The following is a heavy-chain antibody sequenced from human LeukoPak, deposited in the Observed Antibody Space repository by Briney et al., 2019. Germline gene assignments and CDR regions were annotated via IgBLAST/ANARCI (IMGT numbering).Heavy chain of an antibody. D-gene: IGHD5-18*01. Sequence: SVKVSCKASGGTFSSYAISWVRQAPGHRLEWMGGIIPILGTANYAQKFQGRVTITADESTSTAYMELSSLRSEDTAVYYCARDTQHDTAMGNDYWGQGTLVTVSS. CDR3: ARDTQHDTAMGNDY. CDR1: GGTFSSYA. CDR2: IIPILGTA. V-gene: IGHV1-69*13. J-gene: IGHJ4*02.